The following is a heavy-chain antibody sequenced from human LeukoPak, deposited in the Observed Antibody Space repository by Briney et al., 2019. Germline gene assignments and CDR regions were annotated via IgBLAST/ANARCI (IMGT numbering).Heavy chain of an antibody. D-gene: IGHD1-1*01. Sequence: ASVKVSFKASDYTFSTYGISWVRQAPGQGLEWMGWISAYNGNTNYAQILQGRVTMTTDTSTSTAYLELRSLRSDDTAVYYCARRGLGNWMPYYYGMDVWGQGTTVTVSS. J-gene: IGHJ6*02. CDR1: DYTFSTYG. V-gene: IGHV1-18*01. CDR2: ISAYNGNT. CDR3: ARRGLGNWMPYYYGMDV.